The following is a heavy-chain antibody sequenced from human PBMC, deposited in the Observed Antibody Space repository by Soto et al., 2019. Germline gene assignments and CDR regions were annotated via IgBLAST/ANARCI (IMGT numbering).Heavy chain of an antibody. CDR3: ARGDCSSTSCYSYGY. CDR2: ISGSGGST. D-gene: IGHD2-2*01. Sequence: EVQLLESGGGLVQPGGSLRLSCAASGFTFSSYAMSWVRQAPGKGLEWVSAISGSGGSTYYADSVKGRFTISRDNSKNTLYLQMNSLRAEDTAVYYCARGDCSSTSCYSYGYWGQGTLVTVSS. CDR1: GFTFSSYA. J-gene: IGHJ4*02. V-gene: IGHV3-23*01.